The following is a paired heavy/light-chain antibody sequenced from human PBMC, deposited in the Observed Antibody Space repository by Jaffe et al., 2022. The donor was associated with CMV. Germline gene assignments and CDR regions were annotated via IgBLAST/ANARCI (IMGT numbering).Light chain of an antibody. V-gene: IGLV3-10*01. CDR1: ALPKKY. J-gene: IGLJ2*01. CDR3: YSTDSSGNPS. Sequence: SYELTQPPSVSVSPGQTARITCSGDALPKKYAYWYQQKSGQAPVLVIYEDSKRPSGIPERFSGSSSGTMATLTISGAQVEDEADYYCYSTDSSGNPSFGGGTKLTVL. CDR2: EDS.
Heavy chain of an antibody. V-gene: IGHV4-31*03. D-gene: IGHD3-22*01. Sequence: QVQLQESGPGLVKPSQTLSLTCTVSGGSISSGGYYWSWIRQHPGKGLEWIGYIYYSGSTYYNPSLKSRVTISVDTSKNQFSLKLSSVTAADTAVYYCARVVPQYYYDSSGYSLYFDYWGQGTLVTVSS. CDR3: ARVVPQYYYDSSGYSLYFDY. CDR1: GGSISSGGYY. CDR2: IYYSGST. J-gene: IGHJ4*02.